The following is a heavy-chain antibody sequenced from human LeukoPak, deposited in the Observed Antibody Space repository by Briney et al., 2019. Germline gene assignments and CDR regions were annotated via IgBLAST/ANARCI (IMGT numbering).Heavy chain of an antibody. Sequence: SGPTLVNPTQTLTLTCTFSGFSLSTSGVGVGWIRQPPGKALEWLALIYWNDDKRYSPSLKSRLTITKDTSKNQVVLAMTNMDPVDTATYYCARNYYDSSGYYRFDYWGQGTLVIVSS. J-gene: IGHJ4*02. CDR1: GFSLSTSGVG. D-gene: IGHD3-22*01. V-gene: IGHV2-5*01. CDR2: IYWNDDK. CDR3: ARNYYDSSGYYRFDY.